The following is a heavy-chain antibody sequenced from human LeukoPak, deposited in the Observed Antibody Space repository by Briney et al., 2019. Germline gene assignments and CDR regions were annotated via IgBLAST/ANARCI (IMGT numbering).Heavy chain of an antibody. Sequence: GGSLRLSCAASGFTFSSYSMNWVRQAPGKGLEWVSSISSSSSYIYYADSVKGRFTISRDNAKNSLYLQMNSLRAEDTAVYYCARCGGGNPRWFDPWGQGTLVTVSS. J-gene: IGHJ5*02. CDR1: GFTFSSYS. CDR3: ARCGGGNPRWFDP. V-gene: IGHV3-21*01. CDR2: ISSSSSYI. D-gene: IGHD4-23*01.